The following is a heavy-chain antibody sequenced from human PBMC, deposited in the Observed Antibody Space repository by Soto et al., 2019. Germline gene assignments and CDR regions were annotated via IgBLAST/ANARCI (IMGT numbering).Heavy chain of an antibody. D-gene: IGHD3-22*01. J-gene: IGHJ4*02. CDR3: AREYYDSSGYFVEYYFDY. V-gene: IGHV3-48*01. CDR2: ISSSSSTI. Sequence: GGSLRLSCAASGFTFSSYSMNWVRQAPGKGLEWVSYISSSSSTIYYADSVKGRFTISRDNAKNSLYLQMNSLRAEDTAVYYCAREYYDSSGYFVEYYFDYWGQGTLVTVSS. CDR1: GFTFSSYS.